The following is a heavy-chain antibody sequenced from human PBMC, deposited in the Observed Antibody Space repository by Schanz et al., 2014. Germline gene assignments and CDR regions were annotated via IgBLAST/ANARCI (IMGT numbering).Heavy chain of an antibody. J-gene: IGHJ4*02. V-gene: IGHV1-69*02. Sequence: QVQLAQSGAEVKKPGSSMKVSCKASGGTFSTYPINWLRQAPGQGLEWMGRIIPIHGIVNYAQRFQDRVRITADKSTSTAYMELSSLRSDDTAVYYCASSGAGYSSSWDFDYWGQGTLVTVSS. CDR2: IIPIHGIV. CDR1: GGTFSTYP. CDR3: ASSGAGYSSSWDFDY. D-gene: IGHD6-13*01.